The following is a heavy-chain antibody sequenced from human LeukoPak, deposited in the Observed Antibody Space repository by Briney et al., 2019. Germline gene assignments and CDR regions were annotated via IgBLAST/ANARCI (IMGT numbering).Heavy chain of an antibody. CDR3: ARGRPINCGGDCSYYYYYYGMDV. D-gene: IGHD2-21*02. J-gene: IGHJ6*02. CDR2: INPNSGGT. Sequence: ASVKVSCTASGYTFTGYYMHWVRQAPGQGLEWMGWINPNSGGTNYAQKFQGRVTMTRDTSISTAYMELSRLRSDDTAVYYCARGRPINCGGDCSYYYYYYGMDVWGQGTTVTVSS. V-gene: IGHV1-2*02. CDR1: GYTFTGYY.